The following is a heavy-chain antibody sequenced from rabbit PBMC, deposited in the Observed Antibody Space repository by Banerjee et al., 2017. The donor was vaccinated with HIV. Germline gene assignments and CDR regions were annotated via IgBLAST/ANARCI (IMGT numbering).Heavy chain of an antibody. CDR2: IYTTSGST. CDR3: ARDGYTFGYGGYAYFNL. CDR1: GFDYSSYYQ. J-gene: IGHJ4*01. D-gene: IGHD6-1*01. Sequence: QQQLEESGGGLAKPGGTLTLTCKASGFDYSSYYQWCWVRQAQGKGLELIACIYTTSGSTWYASWVNGRFTISRSTSLNTVDLKMTSLTAADTATYFCARDGYTFGYGGYAYFNLWGQGTLVTVS. V-gene: IGHV1S43*01.